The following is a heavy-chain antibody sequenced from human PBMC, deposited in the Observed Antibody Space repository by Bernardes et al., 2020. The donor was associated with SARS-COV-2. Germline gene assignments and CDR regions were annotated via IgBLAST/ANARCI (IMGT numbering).Heavy chain of an antibody. J-gene: IGHJ3*02. V-gene: IGHV4-59*01. D-gene: IGHD3-9*01. CDR3: AREDWEKAFDI. CDR1: GGSISSYY. Sequence: SETLSLTCTVSGGSISSYYWSWIRQPPGKGLEWIGYIYYSGSTNYNPSLKSRVTISVDTSKNQFSLKLSSVTAADTAVYYCAREDWEKAFDIWGQGTMVTVSS. CDR2: IYYSGST.